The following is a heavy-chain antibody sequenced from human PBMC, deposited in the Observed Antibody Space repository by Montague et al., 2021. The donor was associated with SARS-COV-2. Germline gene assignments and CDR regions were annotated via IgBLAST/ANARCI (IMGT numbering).Heavy chain of an antibody. Sequence: PALVKPTQTLTLTCNFPGFSLSTSGMCVSWIRQPPGKALEWLARIDWDDDKYYSTSLKTRLTISKDTSKNQVVLTMTNMDPVDTATYYCARRTYDILTGYDYGMDVWGQGTTVTVSS. J-gene: IGHJ6*02. V-gene: IGHV2-70*11. D-gene: IGHD3-9*01. CDR2: IDWDDDK. CDR1: GFSLSTSGMC. CDR3: ARRTYDILTGYDYGMDV.